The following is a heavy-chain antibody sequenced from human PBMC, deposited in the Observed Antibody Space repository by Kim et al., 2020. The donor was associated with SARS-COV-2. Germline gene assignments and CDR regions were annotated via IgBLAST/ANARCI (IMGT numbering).Heavy chain of an antibody. CDR2: T. Sequence: TNYNPSLKRRVTMSVDTSKNQFSLKLSSVTAAHTAVYYCARGYSYVFFDYWGQGTLVTVSS. CDR3: ARGYSYVFFDY. V-gene: IGHV4-34*01. D-gene: IGHD5-18*01. J-gene: IGHJ4*02.